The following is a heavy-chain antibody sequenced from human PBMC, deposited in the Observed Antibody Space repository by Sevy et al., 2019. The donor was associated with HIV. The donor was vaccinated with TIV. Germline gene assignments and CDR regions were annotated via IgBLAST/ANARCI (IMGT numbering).Heavy chain of an antibody. V-gene: IGHV3-7*01. CDR1: EFTFSSYW. Sequence: GGSLRLSCAASEFTFSSYWMSWVRQAPGKGLEWVANIKQDGSEKYYVDSVKGRFTISRDNAKNSLYLQMNSLRAEDTAVHYCARSGVSYDYGMDVWGQGTTVTVSS. CDR2: IKQDGSEK. CDR3: ARSGVSYDYGMDV. D-gene: IGHD2-8*01. J-gene: IGHJ6*02.